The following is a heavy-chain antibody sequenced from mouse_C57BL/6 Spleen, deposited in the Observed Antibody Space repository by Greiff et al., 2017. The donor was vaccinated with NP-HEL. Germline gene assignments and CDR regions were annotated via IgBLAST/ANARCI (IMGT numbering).Heavy chain of an antibody. J-gene: IGHJ3*01. CDR1: GYSITSGYY. CDR2: ISYDGSN. D-gene: IGHD1-1*01. CDR3: ARSLITTVVAPAY. V-gene: IGHV3-6*01. Sequence: VQLKQSGPGLVKPSQSLSLTCSVTGYSITSGYYWNWIRQFPGNKLEWMGYISYDGSNNYNLSLKNRISITRDTSKNQFFLKLNSVTTEDTATYYRARSLITTVVAPAYWGQGTLVTVSA.